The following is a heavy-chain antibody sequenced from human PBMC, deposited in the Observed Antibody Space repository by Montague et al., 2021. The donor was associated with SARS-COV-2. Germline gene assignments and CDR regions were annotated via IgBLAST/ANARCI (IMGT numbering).Heavy chain of an antibody. CDR1: GFTFSDYY. CDR3: ARESDSSAYYAFDV. D-gene: IGHD3-22*01. J-gene: IGHJ3*01. Sequence: SVRLSCAASGFTFSDYYMSWIRQAPVKGLEWVSYISSSGSTIYYXDSVKGRFTISRDNAKNSLYLQMNGLRPEDTAVYYCARESDSSAYYAFDVWGQGTMVTVSS. V-gene: IGHV3-11*04. CDR2: ISSSGSTI.